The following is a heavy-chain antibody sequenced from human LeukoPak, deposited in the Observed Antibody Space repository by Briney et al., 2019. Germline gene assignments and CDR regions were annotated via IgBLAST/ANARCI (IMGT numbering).Heavy chain of an antibody. J-gene: IGHJ4*02. CDR2: IYYSGST. V-gene: IGHV4-59*01. CDR1: GGSISSYY. D-gene: IGHD3-22*01. Sequence: KPSETLSLTCTVSGGSISSYYWSWIRQPPGKGLEWIGYIYYSGSTNYNPSLKSRVTISVDTSKNQFSLKRSSVTAADTAVYYCARGGEYYDSSGYFHYYFDYWGQGTLVTVSS. CDR3: ARGGEYYDSSGYFHYYFDY.